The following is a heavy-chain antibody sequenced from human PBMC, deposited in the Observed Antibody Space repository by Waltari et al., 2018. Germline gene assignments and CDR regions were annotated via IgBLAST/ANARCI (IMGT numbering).Heavy chain of an antibody. CDR2: FYPEDAET. Sequence: QVQLVQSGAEVKKPGASVKVSCKVSGYTLTELSMHWVRQAPGKGLEWMGGFYPEDAETIYGRKFQGRVTMTEDTSTDTAYMELSSLRSEDTAVYYCARMRLGQWPVFYFDYWGQGTLVTVSS. V-gene: IGHV1-24*01. D-gene: IGHD6-19*01. CDR3: ARMRLGQWPVFYFDY. CDR1: GYTLTELS. J-gene: IGHJ4*02.